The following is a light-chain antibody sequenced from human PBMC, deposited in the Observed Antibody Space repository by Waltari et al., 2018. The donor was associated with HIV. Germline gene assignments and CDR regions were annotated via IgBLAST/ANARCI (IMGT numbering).Light chain of an antibody. J-gene: IGKJ1*01. V-gene: IGKV4-1*01. Sequence: IVMTQSPDSLPVSLGERATIDCRSSQTLLSSSNNKNYLTWYRQKPGQPPKLRLYWASTRESGVPDRFSGSGSGTNFTLTISRLQAEDAATYYCQQYYSSPGTFGQGTKV. CDR2: WAS. CDR3: QQYYSSPGT. CDR1: QTLLSSSNNKNY.